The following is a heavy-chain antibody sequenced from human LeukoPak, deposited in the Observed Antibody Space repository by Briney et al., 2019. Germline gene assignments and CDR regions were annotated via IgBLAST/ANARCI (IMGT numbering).Heavy chain of an antibody. V-gene: IGHV3-30*02. CDR1: GFIFSNYG. CDR3: ATMQWLEGVDWFDP. J-gene: IGHJ5*02. D-gene: IGHD6-19*01. CDR2: IRYDESNK. Sequence: PGGSLRLSCAASGFIFSNYGMHWVRQAPGKGLEWVAFIRYDESNKFYADSVKGGFTISRDNSKNILFLQMNSLRAEDTAVYYCATMQWLEGVDWFDPWGQGTLVTVSS.